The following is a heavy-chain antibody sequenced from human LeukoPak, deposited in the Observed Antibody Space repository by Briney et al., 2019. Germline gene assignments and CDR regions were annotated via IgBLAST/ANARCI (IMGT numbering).Heavy chain of an antibody. CDR2: INHSGST. D-gene: IGHD3-22*01. CDR3: ARGLKYYYDSSGYPPLGY. J-gene: IGHJ4*02. CDR1: GGSFSGYY. Sequence: KPSETLSLTCAVYGGSFSGYYLSWIRQPPGKGLEWIGEINHSGSTNYNPSLKSRVTISVDTSKNQFSLKLSSVTAADTAVYYCARGLKYYYDSSGYPPLGYWGQGTLVTVSS. V-gene: IGHV4-34*01.